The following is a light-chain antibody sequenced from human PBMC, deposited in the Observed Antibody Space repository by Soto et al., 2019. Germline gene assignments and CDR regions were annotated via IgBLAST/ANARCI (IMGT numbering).Light chain of an antibody. V-gene: IGKV3-20*01. CDR3: QQYGSVPLT. Sequence: EIVLTQSPGTLSLSPGERATLSCRASQSVSTSYLAWYQQKPGQAPRLLIYGASSRATGIPDRFSGSGSGADFTLTISRLEPEDFAVYYCQQYGSVPLTFGGGHNVEL. J-gene: IGKJ4*01. CDR1: QSVSTSY. CDR2: GAS.